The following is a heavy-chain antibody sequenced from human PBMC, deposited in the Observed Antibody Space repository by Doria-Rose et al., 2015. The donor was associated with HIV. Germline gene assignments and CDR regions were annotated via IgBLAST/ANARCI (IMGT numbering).Heavy chain of an antibody. Sequence: SGPVLVKPTETLTLTCTVSGVSLSSPGMGVSWIRQPPGQALEWLANIFSDDERYYKTSLKSRLTISRGTSKSQVVLTMTDMDPVDTATYYCARIKSSRWYHKYYFDFWGQGTLVIVSA. D-gene: IGHD6-13*01. J-gene: IGHJ4*02. CDR3: ARIKSSRWYHKYYFDF. CDR2: IFSDDER. CDR1: GVSLSSPGMG. V-gene: IGHV2-26*01.